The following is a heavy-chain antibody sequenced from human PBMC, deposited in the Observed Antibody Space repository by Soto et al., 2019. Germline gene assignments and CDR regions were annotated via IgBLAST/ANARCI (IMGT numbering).Heavy chain of an antibody. V-gene: IGHV4-30-2*01. CDR1: GGSISSGGYS. CDR2: IYHSGST. CDR3: ARVSWGDILTGSSAHFDY. Sequence: PSETLSLTCAVSGGSISSGGYSWSWIRQPPGKGLEWIGYIYHSGSTYYNPSLKSRVTISVDRSKNQFSLKLSSVTAADTAVYYCARVSWGDILTGSSAHFDYWGQGTLVTVSS. D-gene: IGHD3-9*01. J-gene: IGHJ4*02.